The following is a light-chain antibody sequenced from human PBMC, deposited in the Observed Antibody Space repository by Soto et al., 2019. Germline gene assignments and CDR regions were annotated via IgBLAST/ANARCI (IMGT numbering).Light chain of an antibody. CDR3: TSWTTSTTMI. Sequence: QSALTQPGSVSGSPVQSITISCTGTSSDIGAYNFVSWYQQHPGKAPKLMLYDVNIRPSGVSNRFSGSKSGNTASLTISGLQAEDEADYYCTSWTTSTTMIFGGGTKVTVL. V-gene: IGLV2-14*03. J-gene: IGLJ2*01. CDR1: SSDIGAYNF. CDR2: DVN.